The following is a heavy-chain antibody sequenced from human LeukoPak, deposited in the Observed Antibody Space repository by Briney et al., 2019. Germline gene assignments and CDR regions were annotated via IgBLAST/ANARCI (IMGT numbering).Heavy chain of an antibody. D-gene: IGHD2-15*01. J-gene: IGHJ4*02. CDR2: IYPGDSDT. V-gene: IGHV5-51*01. CDR3: ARRMGYCSGGSCYADFDY. Sequence: PGESLKISCKGSGYSFTSYWIGWVRHMPGKGLEWMGIIYPGDSDTRYSPSFQGQVTISADKSISTAYLQWSSLKASDTAMYYCARRMGYCSGGSCYADFDYRGQGTLVTVSS. CDR1: GYSFTSYW.